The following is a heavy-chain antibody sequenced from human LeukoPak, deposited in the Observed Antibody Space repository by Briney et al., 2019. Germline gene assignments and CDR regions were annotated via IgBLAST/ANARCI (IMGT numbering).Heavy chain of an antibody. CDR1: GFTFSSHW. CDR3: AKVSLLAEGVFY. J-gene: IGHJ4*02. D-gene: IGHD3-3*02. Sequence: GGSLRLSCAASGFTFSSHWMSWVRQAPGKGLEWVANIKEDGSEKYYVDSVKGRFTISRDNAKNALYLQMNSLRAEDTAVYYCAKVSLLAEGVFYWGQGTLVTVSS. CDR2: IKEDGSEK. V-gene: IGHV3-7*01.